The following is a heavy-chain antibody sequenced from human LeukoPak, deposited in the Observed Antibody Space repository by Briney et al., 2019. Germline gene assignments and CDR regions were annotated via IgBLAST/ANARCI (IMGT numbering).Heavy chain of an antibody. J-gene: IGHJ3*01. Sequence: SQTLSLTCDISGYTVSSNSAAWNWIRQSPSRGLEWLGRTYYRSKWYYDYAVSVKSRITISPDTSKNQFSLQLNSVTADDTAVYYCARGFALDFWGQGTMVTVSS. CDR3: ARGFALDF. CDR1: GYTVSSNSAA. CDR2: TYYRSKWYY. V-gene: IGHV6-1*01.